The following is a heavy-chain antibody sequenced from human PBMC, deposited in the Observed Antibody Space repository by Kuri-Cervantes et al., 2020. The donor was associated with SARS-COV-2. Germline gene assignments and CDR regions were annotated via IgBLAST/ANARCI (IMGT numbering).Heavy chain of an antibody. CDR1: GFTFSSYG. D-gene: IGHD1-26*01. J-gene: IGHJ4*02. Sequence: GESLKISFAASGFTFSSYGMHWVRQAPGRGLEWVAFIRYDGSNKYYADSVKGRFTTSRDNAKNSLYLQMNSLRAEDTAVYYCASGSGSYYGGDYWGQGTLVTVSS. CDR3: ASGSGSYYGGDY. V-gene: IGHV3-30*02. CDR2: IRYDGSNK.